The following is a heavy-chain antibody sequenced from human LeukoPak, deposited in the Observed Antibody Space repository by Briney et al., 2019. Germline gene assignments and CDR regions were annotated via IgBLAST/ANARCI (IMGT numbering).Heavy chain of an antibody. D-gene: IGHD6-6*01. CDR1: GGSISRSSYY. J-gene: IGHJ4*02. CDR2: IYYSGST. CDR3: ARTIAARRDYFDS. V-gene: IGHV4-39*01. Sequence: PSETLSLTCTVSGGSISRSSYYWGWIRQPPGKGLEWIGTIYYSGSTYYTPSFKSRLTISVDTSKSHFSLNLSSVTAADTAVYYCARTIAARRDYFDSWGQGTLVTVSS.